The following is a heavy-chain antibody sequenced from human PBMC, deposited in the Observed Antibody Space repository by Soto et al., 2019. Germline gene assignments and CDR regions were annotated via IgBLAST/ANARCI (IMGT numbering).Heavy chain of an antibody. CDR3: ARHPCTGGSCYTHY. Sequence: SETLSLACTVSGDSISSYYWSWIRQPPGKGLEWIGYIYYSGTTNYNPSLKSRVTISVDTSKNQFSLKLSSVTAADTAVYYCARHPCTGGSCYTHYWEQGILVSVSS. D-gene: IGHD2-15*01. J-gene: IGHJ4*02. CDR2: IYYSGTT. CDR1: GDSISSYY. V-gene: IGHV4-59*08.